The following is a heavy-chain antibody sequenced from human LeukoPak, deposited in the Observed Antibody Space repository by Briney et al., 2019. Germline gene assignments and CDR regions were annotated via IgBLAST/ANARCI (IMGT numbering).Heavy chain of an antibody. CDR2: ISGSGVST. J-gene: IGHJ4*02. D-gene: IGHD6-19*01. V-gene: IGHV3-23*01. CDR3: AKGDSSGWYGPYFDY. CDR1: GFTFSSYA. Sequence: PGGSLRLSCAASGFTFSSYAMSWVRQAPGKGLEWVSAISGSGVSTYYADSVKGRFTISRDNSKNTLYLQMNSLRAEDTAVYYCAKGDSSGWYGPYFDYWGQGTLVTVSS.